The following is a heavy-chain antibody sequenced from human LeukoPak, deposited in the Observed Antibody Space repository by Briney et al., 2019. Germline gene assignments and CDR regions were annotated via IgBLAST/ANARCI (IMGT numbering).Heavy chain of an antibody. Sequence: GGSLRLSCAASGFTFNNYAMTWVRQAPGKGLEWVSTISDSVSGGSTYYADSVKGRFTISRDNSKNTLYLQMNSLRAEDTAVYYCAKGFYDSSGYYYDAFDIWGQGTMVTVSS. V-gene: IGHV3-23*01. CDR3: AKGFYDSSGYYYDAFDI. J-gene: IGHJ3*02. D-gene: IGHD3-22*01. CDR2: ISDSVSGGST. CDR1: GFTFNNYA.